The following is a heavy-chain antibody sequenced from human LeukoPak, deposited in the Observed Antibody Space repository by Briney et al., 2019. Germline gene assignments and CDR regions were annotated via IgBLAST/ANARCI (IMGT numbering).Heavy chain of an antibody. CDR1: GYSFTGYW. D-gene: IGHD3-22*01. CDR3: ARLNYDYDSSGYYLPDAFDI. CDR2: IDPTDSYT. J-gene: IGHJ3*02. V-gene: IGHV5-10-1*01. Sequence: GESLRISCKGFGYSFTGYWVSWVRQMPGKGLELMGRIDPTDSYTYYSPSFQGHVTISADKSISTAYLQWSSLKASDTAMYYCARLNYDYDSSGYYLPDAFDIWGQGTMVTVSS.